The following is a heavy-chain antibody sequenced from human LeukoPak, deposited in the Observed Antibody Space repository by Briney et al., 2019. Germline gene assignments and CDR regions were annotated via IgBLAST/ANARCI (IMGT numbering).Heavy chain of an antibody. J-gene: IGHJ4*02. CDR1: GGSISSGGYY. Sequence: SETLSLTCTVSGGSISSGGYYWSWIRQHPGKGLEWIGYIYYSGSTYYNPSLKSRVTISVDTSKNQFSLKLSSVTAADTAVYYCARGRIDDFWSGYYYFDYWGQGTLVTVSS. D-gene: IGHD3-3*01. CDR2: IYYSGST. V-gene: IGHV4-31*03. CDR3: ARGRIDDFWSGYYYFDY.